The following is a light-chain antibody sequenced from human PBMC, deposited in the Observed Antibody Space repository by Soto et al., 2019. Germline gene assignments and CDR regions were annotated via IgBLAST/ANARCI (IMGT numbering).Light chain of an antibody. J-gene: IGLJ1*01. CDR1: SSDVGGYGY. CDR3: KSYTSTSTLYV. Sequence: QSALTQPASVSGSPGQSITISCTGTSSDVGGYGYVSWYQQHPGKAPKLIIYELSNRPSGVSDRFSGSKSGNTASLTISGLQAEDEADDYCKSYTSTSTLYVFGTGTKVTVL. V-gene: IGLV2-14*01. CDR2: ELS.